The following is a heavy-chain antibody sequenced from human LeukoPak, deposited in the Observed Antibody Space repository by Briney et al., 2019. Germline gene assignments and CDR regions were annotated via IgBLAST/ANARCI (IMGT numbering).Heavy chain of an antibody. CDR2: ISSSSSYT. CDR1: GLTFNDYY. J-gene: IGHJ4*02. V-gene: IGHV3-11*05. Sequence: GGSLRLSCVASGLTFNDYYMSWIRQAPGKGLEWVSYISSSSSYTKYADSVKGRFTISKDNAKNSLYLQMNSLRAEDTAVYYCAREGSSWGYYFDYWGQGILVTVSS. CDR3: AREGSSWGYYFDY. D-gene: IGHD6-13*01.